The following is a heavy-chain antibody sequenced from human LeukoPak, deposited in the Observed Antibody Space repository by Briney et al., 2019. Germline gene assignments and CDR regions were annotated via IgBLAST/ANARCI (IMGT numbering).Heavy chain of an antibody. Sequence: GGSLRLSRAASGFTFSSYGMHWVRQAPGKGLEWVAVIWYDGSNKYYADSVKGRFTISRDNSKNTLYLQMNSLRAEDTAVYYCARVDCSSTSCETSYYYYYGMDVWGQGTTVTVSS. CDR2: IWYDGSNK. D-gene: IGHD2-2*01. CDR1: GFTFSSYG. V-gene: IGHV3-33*01. CDR3: ARVDCSSTSCETSYYYYYGMDV. J-gene: IGHJ6*02.